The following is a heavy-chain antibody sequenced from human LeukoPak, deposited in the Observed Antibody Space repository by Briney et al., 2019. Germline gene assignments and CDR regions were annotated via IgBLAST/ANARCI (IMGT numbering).Heavy chain of an antibody. Sequence: PSETLSLTCSVSGGSISSSSYYWGWIRQPPGKGLEWIGDINHSGNTNYNPSLQSRVTISVDTSKNQFSLKLSSVTAADTAVYYCARDLGNIVVVPASWFDPWGQGTLVTVSS. CDR1: GGSISSSSYY. V-gene: IGHV4-39*07. J-gene: IGHJ5*02. CDR2: INHSGNT. CDR3: ARDLGNIVVVPASWFDP. D-gene: IGHD2-2*01.